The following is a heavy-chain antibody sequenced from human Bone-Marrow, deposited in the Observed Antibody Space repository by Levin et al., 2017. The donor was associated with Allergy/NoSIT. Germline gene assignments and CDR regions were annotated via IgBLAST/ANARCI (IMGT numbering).Heavy chain of an antibody. V-gene: IGHV5-51*01. CDR2: IYPSDSDS. CDR3: ARLRPDDYDYWSGYYGTSLFDY. Sequence: GESLKISCKVSGYNFYTFWIGWVRQKPGEGLEWMGIIYPSDSDSRYNPSFQGHVTFSVDKATSTAYLRWNSLTTSDSAMYFCARLRPDDYDYWSGYYGTSLFDYWGQGTQVTVSS. D-gene: IGHD3-3*01. CDR1: GYNFYTFW. J-gene: IGHJ4*02.